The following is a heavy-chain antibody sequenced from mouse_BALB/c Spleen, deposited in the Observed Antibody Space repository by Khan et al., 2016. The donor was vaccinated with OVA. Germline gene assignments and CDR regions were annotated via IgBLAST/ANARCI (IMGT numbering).Heavy chain of an antibody. V-gene: IGHV3-2*02. Sequence: EVQLQESGPGLVKPSQSLSLTCTVTGYSLTSNYAWNWIRQFPGNKLEWMGYINYSGSTSYTPSLKSRFSITRDTSKNQFFLQLNSVTTEDTATYFCAGGRACWGQGTLVTVAA. CDR1: GYSLTSNYA. CDR3: AGGRAC. D-gene: IGHD3-3*01. J-gene: IGHJ3*01. CDR2: INYSGST.